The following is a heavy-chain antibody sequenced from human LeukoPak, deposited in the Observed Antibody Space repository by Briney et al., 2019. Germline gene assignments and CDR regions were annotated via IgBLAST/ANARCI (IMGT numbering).Heavy chain of an antibody. J-gene: IGHJ3*02. CDR3: ARQVADAFDI. Sequence: SETLSLTCTVSGGSISSSSYYWGWFRQPPGKGLEWIGEINHSGSTNYNPSLKSRVTISVDTSKNQFSLKLSSATAADTAVYYCARQVADAFDIWGQGTMVTVSS. CDR2: INHSGST. CDR1: GGSISSSSYY. V-gene: IGHV4-39*01.